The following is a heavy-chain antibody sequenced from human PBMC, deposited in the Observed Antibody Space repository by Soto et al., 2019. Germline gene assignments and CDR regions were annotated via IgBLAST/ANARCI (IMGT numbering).Heavy chain of an antibody. CDR2: IFHSGST. J-gene: IGHJ6*02. V-gene: IGHV4-30-4*01. CDR1: GGSINSGDYY. Sequence: SETLSLTCTVSGGSINSGDYYWTWVRQPPGKGLEWIGNIFHSGSTYYTPSLQSRVTISLDTSKNHFSLKLSSVTPADTAVYYCARDRYYASGAYYNCYSCMDVWGQGTTVTVSS. D-gene: IGHD3-10*01. CDR3: ARDRYYASGAYYNCYSCMDV.